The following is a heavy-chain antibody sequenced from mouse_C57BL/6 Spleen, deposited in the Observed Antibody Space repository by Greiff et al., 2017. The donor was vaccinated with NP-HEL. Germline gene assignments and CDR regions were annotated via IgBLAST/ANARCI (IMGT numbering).Heavy chain of an antibody. V-gene: IGHV14-1*01. CDR1: GFNITDYY. CDR3: TGSSYPYYAMDY. Sequence: VQLQQSGAELVRPGASVKLSCTASGFNITDYYMHWVKQRPEQGLEWIGRIDPEDGDTEYAPKFQGKVTMTADTSSNTAYLQLSSLTSEDTAVYYCTGSSYPYYAMDYWGQGTSVTVSS. CDR2: IDPEDGDT. J-gene: IGHJ4*01. D-gene: IGHD1-1*01.